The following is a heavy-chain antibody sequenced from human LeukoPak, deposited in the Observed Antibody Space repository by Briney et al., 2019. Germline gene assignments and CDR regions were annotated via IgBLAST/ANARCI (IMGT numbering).Heavy chain of an antibody. V-gene: IGHV1-69*04. Sequence: SVKVSCKASGGTFSSYAISWVRQAPGQGLEWVGRITPILGIVDYTQKFQGRVTITADKSTSTVYMELSSLGSEDTAVYYCARASRGDGYNSYWGQGTLVTVSS. CDR3: ARASRGDGYNSY. CDR1: GGTFSSYA. D-gene: IGHD5-24*01. J-gene: IGHJ4*02. CDR2: ITPILGIV.